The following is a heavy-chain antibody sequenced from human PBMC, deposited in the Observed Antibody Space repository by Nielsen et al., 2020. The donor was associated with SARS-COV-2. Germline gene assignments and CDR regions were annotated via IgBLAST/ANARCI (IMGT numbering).Heavy chain of an antibody. CDR1: GGSISSSSYY. CDR3: ARHAKRITSFGVVYDWFDP. CDR2: NYYSGST. D-gene: IGHD3-3*01. J-gene: IGHJ5*02. V-gene: IGHV4-39*01. Sequence: SATLSLTCTVSGGSISSSSYYWGWPRQPPGKGLEWIGRNYYSGSTYYNPSLKSQVTISVDTSKNQFSLKLSSVTAADTAVYYCARHAKRITSFGVVYDWFDPWGQGTLVTVSS.